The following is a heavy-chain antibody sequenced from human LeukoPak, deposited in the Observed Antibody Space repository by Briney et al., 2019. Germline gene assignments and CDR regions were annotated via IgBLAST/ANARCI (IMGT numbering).Heavy chain of an antibody. J-gene: IGHJ4*02. CDR1: GGSISSYY. CDR3: ARHYPPGLSGYYFDY. Sequence: SETLSLTCTVSGGSISSYYWSWIRQPPGKGLEWIGSIYYSGSTYYNPSLKSRVTISVDTSKNQFSLKLSSVTAADTAVYYCARHYPPGLSGYYFDYWGQGTLVTVSS. CDR2: IYYSGST. V-gene: IGHV4-39*01. D-gene: IGHD3-9*01.